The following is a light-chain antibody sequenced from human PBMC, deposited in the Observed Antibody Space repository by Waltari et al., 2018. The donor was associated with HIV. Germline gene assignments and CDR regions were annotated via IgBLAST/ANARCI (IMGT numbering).Light chain of an antibody. CDR1: SSEVGGYDY. V-gene: IGLV2-14*03. CDR2: DVS. Sequence: QSALTQPASVSGSPGQSFTISCPGTSSEVGGYDYVTWYQRHPGKAPKLMIYDVSNRPSGVSNRFSGSKSGNTASLTISGLQAEDEADYYCSSYTSSSTRVFGGGTTVTVL. CDR3: SSYTSSSTRV. J-gene: IGLJ3*02.